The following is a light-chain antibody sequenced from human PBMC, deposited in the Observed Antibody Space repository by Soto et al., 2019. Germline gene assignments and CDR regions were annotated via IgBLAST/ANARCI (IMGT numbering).Light chain of an antibody. CDR2: GAS. CDR1: QSVNSNY. V-gene: IGKV3-20*01. Sequence: EIWLTQSPGTLSLSPGERATLSCRASQSVNSNYLAWYQQKRGQAPGLLIYGASSRATGIPERFSGSGSGTDFTLTIRTLEPEDFAVYYCQEYPRTFGQGTKVDIK. CDR3: QEYPRT. J-gene: IGKJ1*01.